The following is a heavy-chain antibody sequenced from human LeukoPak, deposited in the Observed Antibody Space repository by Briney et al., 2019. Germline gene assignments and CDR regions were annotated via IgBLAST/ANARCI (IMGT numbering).Heavy chain of an antibody. Sequence: SQALSLTCAISGDSVSSDSAAWNWIRQSPSRGLEWLGRTYYRAKWYNYSAVSVKSRITINPDTSKNQFSLQLNSVTPDDTAVYYCARVRRVAVTPYYFDYWGQGTLVTVSS. CDR1: GDSVSSDSAA. D-gene: IGHD5-24*01. V-gene: IGHV6-1*01. CDR2: TYYRAKWYN. CDR3: ARVRRVAVTPYYFDY. J-gene: IGHJ4*02.